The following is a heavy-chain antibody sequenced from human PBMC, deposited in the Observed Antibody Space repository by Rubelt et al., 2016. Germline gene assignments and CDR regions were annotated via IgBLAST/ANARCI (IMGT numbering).Heavy chain of an antibody. CDR2: ISTNSGDT. CDR3: ARDRDYMLDY. CDR1: GYTFTRNG. J-gene: IGHJ4*02. Sequence: QVQLVQSGAEVKKPGASVKVSCKPSGYTFTRNGVSWVRQAPGQGLEWLGWISTNSGDTNYAQNRQGRVTLTTDTSTSTVYMEMRSLTSDDTAVYYCARDRDYMLDYWGQGTLITVSS. V-gene: IGHV1-18*01. D-gene: IGHD4-11*01.